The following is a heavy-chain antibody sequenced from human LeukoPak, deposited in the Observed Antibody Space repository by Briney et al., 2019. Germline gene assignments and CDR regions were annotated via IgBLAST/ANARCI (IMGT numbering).Heavy chain of an antibody. D-gene: IGHD3-10*01. Sequence: SETLSLSCSVSGGSISSSNWWSWVRQPPGKGLEWIGEIYQSGSTNYNPTLKSRVTMSVDKSRNQFSLSLTSVTAADTAVYYCARGEQYGSGTVQFDYWGQGTLVTVSS. CDR3: ARGEQYGSGTVQFDY. CDR1: GGSISSSNW. V-gene: IGHV4-4*02. J-gene: IGHJ4*02. CDR2: IYQSGST.